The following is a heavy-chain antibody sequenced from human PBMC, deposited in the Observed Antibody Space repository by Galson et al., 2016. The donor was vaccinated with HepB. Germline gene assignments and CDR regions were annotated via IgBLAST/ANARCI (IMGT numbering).Heavy chain of an antibody. J-gene: IGHJ6*02. D-gene: IGHD3-16*01. CDR1: GGSFSTYG. CDR2: IIPTFRTP. CDR3: ARPKQDYSLYAMDV. V-gene: IGHV1-69*13. Sequence: SVKVSCKASGGSFSTYGISWVRQAPGQGLEWMGGIIPTFRTPNYAEKLQGRVTITADESTSTVYMELSRLTSEDTAVYYWARPKQDYSLYAMDVWGQGTMVTVSS.